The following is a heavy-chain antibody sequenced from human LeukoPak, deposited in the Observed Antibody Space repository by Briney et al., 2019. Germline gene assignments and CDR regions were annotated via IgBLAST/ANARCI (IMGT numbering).Heavy chain of an antibody. D-gene: IGHD4-17*01. Sequence: PSETLSLTCAVYGGSFSGYYWSWIRQPPGKGLEWIGSIYYSGSTYYNPSLKSRVTISVDTSKNQFSLKLSSVTAADTAVYYCARVTTVTTFDEGTFDYWGQGTLVTVSS. CDR1: GGSFSGYY. J-gene: IGHJ4*02. CDR2: IYYSGST. V-gene: IGHV4-34*01. CDR3: ARVTTVTTFDEGTFDY.